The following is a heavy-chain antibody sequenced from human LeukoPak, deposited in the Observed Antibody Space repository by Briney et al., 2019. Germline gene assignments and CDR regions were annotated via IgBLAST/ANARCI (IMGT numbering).Heavy chain of an antibody. CDR1: GYSISSGYY. Sequence: SETLSLTCTVSGYSISSGYYWGWIRQPPGKGLEWIGSIYHSGSTYYNPSLKSRVTISVDTSKNQFSLKLSSVTAADTAVYYCARALHQDSGYDYPWVYWGQGTLVTVSS. J-gene: IGHJ4*02. V-gene: IGHV4-38-2*02. D-gene: IGHD5-12*01. CDR2: IYHSGST. CDR3: ARALHQDSGYDYPWVY.